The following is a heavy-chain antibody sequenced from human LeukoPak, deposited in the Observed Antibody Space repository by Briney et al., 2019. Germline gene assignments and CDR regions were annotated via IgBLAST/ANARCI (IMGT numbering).Heavy chain of an antibody. CDR2: ISYDGSNK. CDR1: GFTFSSYA. V-gene: IGHV3-30*04. J-gene: IGHJ4*02. Sequence: GGSLRLTCAASGFTFSSYAMHWVRQAPGKGLEWVAVISYDGSNKYYADSVKGRFTISRDNAKNSLYLQMNSLRAEDTAVYYCAKDRKQQLSDYWGQGTLVTVSS. D-gene: IGHD6-13*01. CDR3: AKDRKQQLSDY.